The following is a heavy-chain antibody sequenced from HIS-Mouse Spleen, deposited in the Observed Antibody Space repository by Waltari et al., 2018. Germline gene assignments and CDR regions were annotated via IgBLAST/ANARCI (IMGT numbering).Heavy chain of an antibody. V-gene: IGHV3-30*18. CDR2: IAYDGSNK. D-gene: IGHD6-19*01. J-gene: IGHJ4*02. CDR1: GFPFMSYG. CDR3: AKASSGWLDY. Sequence: QVQLVESGGGVVQPGRSLRLSCAASGFPFMSYGMPWVRQAPGKGLEWVAVIAYDGSNKYYADSVKGRFTISRDNSKNTLYLQMNSLRAEDTAVYYCAKASSGWLDYWGQGTLVTVSS.